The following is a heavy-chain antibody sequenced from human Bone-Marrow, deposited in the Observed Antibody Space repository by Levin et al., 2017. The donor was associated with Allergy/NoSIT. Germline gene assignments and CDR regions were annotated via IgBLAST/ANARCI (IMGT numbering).Heavy chain of an antibody. D-gene: IGHD6-13*01. CDR1: GGSFSGYY. CDR3: AREEIAAAGELDY. J-gene: IGHJ4*02. Sequence: PSETLSLTCAVYGGSFSGYYWSWIRQPPGKGLEWIGEINHSGSTNYNPSLKSRVTISVDTSKNQFSLKLSSVTAADTAVYYCAREEIAAAGELDYWGQGTLVTVSS. CDR2: INHSGST. V-gene: IGHV4-34*01.